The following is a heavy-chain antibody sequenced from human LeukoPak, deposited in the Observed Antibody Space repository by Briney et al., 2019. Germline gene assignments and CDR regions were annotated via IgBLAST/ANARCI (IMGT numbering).Heavy chain of an antibody. CDR1: GVIISDFY. CDR2: ISSSGNNI. V-gene: IGHV3-11*01. J-gene: IGHJ4*01. D-gene: IGHD5-18*01. Sequence: PGGSLRLSCEGAGVIISDFYMNWIRQAPGKGLEWVSSISSSGNNILYADSVKGRFTISRDNANNSMHLQMSGLRAEDTAVYYCASRPGYSYAFDQWGHGSLVTVSS. CDR3: ASRPGYSYAFDQ.